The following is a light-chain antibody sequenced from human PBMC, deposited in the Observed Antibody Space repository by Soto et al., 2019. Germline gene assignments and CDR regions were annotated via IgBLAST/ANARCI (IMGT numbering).Light chain of an antibody. V-gene: IGKV1-5*01. CDR2: DAS. CDR1: QSISVW. CDR3: QQYDSYSSLT. J-gene: IGKJ4*01. Sequence: DIQMTQSPSTLSASVGDRVTITCRARQSISVWLAWFQQKPGKAPKLLIYDASTLESGVPSRFSGSGSGTEFSLTISSLQPDDFATYYCQQYDSYSSLTFGGGTKVEIK.